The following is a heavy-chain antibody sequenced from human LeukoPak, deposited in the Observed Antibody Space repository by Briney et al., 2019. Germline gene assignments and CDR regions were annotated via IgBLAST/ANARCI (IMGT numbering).Heavy chain of an antibody. CDR1: GGSINSYY. Sequence: SETLSLTCTVSGGSINSYYWGWIRQPPGKGLEWIGTIYHSGSTYYNPSLRSRVTISVDTSKNQFSLKLTSVTAADTAVYYCAREAQYSSALTHIDYWSQGTLVTVSS. V-gene: IGHV4-38-2*02. J-gene: IGHJ4*02. CDR3: AREAQYSSALTHIDY. D-gene: IGHD6-19*01. CDR2: IYHSGST.